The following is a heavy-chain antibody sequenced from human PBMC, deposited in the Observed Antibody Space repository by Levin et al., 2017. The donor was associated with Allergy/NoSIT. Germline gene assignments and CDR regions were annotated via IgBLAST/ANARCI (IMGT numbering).Heavy chain of an antibody. Sequence: SQTLSLTCAVSGGSIRSGGYSWSWIRQPPGKGLEWIGNIYLSGSTNDNPSLKSRVTMSVDRSKNQFSLKLSYVTAADTAVYYCARVAGYSYGYYIDYWGPGTLVTVSS. V-gene: IGHV4-30-2*01. CDR3: ARVAGYSYGYYIDY. CDR1: GGSIRSGGYS. D-gene: IGHD5-18*01. J-gene: IGHJ4*02. CDR2: IYLSGST.